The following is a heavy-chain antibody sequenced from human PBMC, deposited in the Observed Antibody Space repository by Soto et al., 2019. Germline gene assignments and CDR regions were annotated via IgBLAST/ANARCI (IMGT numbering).Heavy chain of an antibody. CDR3: AREVHGLGDSGWFIDS. D-gene: IGHD6-19*01. V-gene: IGHV4-4*07. CDR2: IHSSGTT. Sequence: QVQLQESGPGLVKPSETLSLTCTVSGASVSTAYWNWVRQAAGNRLEWIGRIHSSGTTNYNPSLRRRVHLSVETATNQFALKVSSVTAADSAVYYCAREVHGLGDSGWFIDSWGQGTLVSVSA. J-gene: IGHJ4*02. CDR1: GASVSTAY.